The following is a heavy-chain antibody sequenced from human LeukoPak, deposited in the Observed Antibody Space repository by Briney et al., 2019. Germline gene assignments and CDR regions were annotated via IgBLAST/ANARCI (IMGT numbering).Heavy chain of an antibody. CDR3: ARDLTRITMIVVADAFEI. V-gene: IGHV4-4*07. CDR1: GGSISSYY. J-gene: IGHJ3*02. D-gene: IGHD3-22*01. Sequence: SETLSLTCTVSGGSISSYYWSWIRQPAGKGLEWIGRIYTSGSTNYNPSLKSRVTMSVDTSKNQFSLKLSSVTAADTAVYYCARDLTRITMIVVADAFEIWGQGTMVTVSS. CDR2: IYTSGST.